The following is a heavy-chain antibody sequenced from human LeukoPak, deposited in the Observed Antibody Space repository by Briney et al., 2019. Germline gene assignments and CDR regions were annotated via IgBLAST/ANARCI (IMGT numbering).Heavy chain of an antibody. J-gene: IGHJ4*02. CDR1: GGSFSGYY. CDR3: ARVPAYSGSYSLDY. Sequence: SETLSLTCAVYGGSFSGYYWSWIRQPPGKGLEWIGEINHSGSTNYNPSLKSRVTISVDKSKNQFPLKLSSVTAADTAVYYCARVPAYSGSYSLDYWGQGTLVTVSS. CDR2: INHSGST. V-gene: IGHV4-34*01. D-gene: IGHD1-26*01.